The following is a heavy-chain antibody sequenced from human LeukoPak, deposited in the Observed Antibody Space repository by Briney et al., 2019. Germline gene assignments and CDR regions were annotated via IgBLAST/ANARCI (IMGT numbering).Heavy chain of an antibody. D-gene: IGHD4-17*01. Sequence: SETLSLTCTVSGGSISSSSYYWGWIRQPPGKGLEWIGSIYYSGSTYYNPSLKSRVTISVDTSKNQFSLKLSSVTAADTAVYYCARRRAVTTMRYFDYWGQGTLVTVSS. J-gene: IGHJ4*02. CDR3: ARRRAVTTMRYFDY. V-gene: IGHV4-39*07. CDR2: IYYSGST. CDR1: GGSISSSSYY.